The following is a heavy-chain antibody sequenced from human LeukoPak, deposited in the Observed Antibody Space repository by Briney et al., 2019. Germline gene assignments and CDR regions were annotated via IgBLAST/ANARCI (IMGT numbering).Heavy chain of an antibody. CDR1: GGSISSYY. CDR2: IYYSGTT. D-gene: IGHD6-13*01. Sequence: PSETLSLTCTVSGGSISSYYWSWVRQPPGKGLEWICFIYYSGTTTYNPSLSSRVTISVDKSNNQFSLKLRSVTDADTAVYYCASGNRVWTVFDYWGRGTLFTVSS. CDR3: ASGNRVWTVFDY. J-gene: IGHJ4*02. V-gene: IGHV4-59*01.